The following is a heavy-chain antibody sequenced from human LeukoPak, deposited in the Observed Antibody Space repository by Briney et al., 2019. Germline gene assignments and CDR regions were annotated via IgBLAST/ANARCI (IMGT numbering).Heavy chain of an antibody. J-gene: IGHJ5*02. CDR2: IYYSGST. Sequence: SETLSLTCTVSGGSISSGDYYWSWIRQPPGKGLEWIGYIYYSGSTYYNPSLKNRVTISVDTSKNQFSLKLSSVTAADTAVYYCARAATDSSGYYYVKMGHNWFDPWGQGTLVTVSS. V-gene: IGHV4-30-4*01. CDR1: GGSISSGDYY. D-gene: IGHD3-22*01. CDR3: ARAATDSSGYYYVKMGHNWFDP.